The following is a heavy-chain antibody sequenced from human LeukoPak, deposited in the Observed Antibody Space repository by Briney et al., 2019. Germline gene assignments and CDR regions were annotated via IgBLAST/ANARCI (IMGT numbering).Heavy chain of an antibody. Sequence: ASETLSLTCTVSGGSISNYYCSWIRQAPGKGLEWIGSRYYTGSASYSSSLRSRATISLGTSKNQFSLKLTSVTAADTAVYYCARGWEFYESNGYVFDLWGQGTMVTVSS. CDR2: RYYTGSA. CDR3: ARGWEFYESNGYVFDL. V-gene: IGHV4-59*01. J-gene: IGHJ3*01. CDR1: GGSISNYY. D-gene: IGHD3-22*01.